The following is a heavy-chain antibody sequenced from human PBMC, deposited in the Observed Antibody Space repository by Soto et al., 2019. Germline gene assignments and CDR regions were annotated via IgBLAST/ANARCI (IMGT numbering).Heavy chain of an antibody. CDR2: IDPSDSYT. CDR3: ASLRSSGSIFDY. J-gene: IGHJ4*02. D-gene: IGHD3-22*01. CDR1: GYSFTSYW. V-gene: IGHV5-10-1*01. Sequence: GESLKISCKGSGYSFTSYWISWVRQMPGKGLEWMGRIDPSDSYTNYSPSFQGHVTISADRSISTAYLQWSSLKASDTAMYYCASLRSSGSIFDYWGQGTLVTVSS.